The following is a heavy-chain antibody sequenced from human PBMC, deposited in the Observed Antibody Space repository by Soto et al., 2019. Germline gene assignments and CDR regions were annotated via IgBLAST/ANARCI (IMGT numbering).Heavy chain of an antibody. D-gene: IGHD3-10*01. J-gene: IGHJ4*02. CDR3: ARDQGYGSYDY. CDR1: GYTFSNYA. Sequence: QVQLVQSGAEVKKPGASVKVSCKASGYTFSNYAFSWVRQAPGQGLEWMGWISGYNGNTNYAQKLQGRVIMTTDTSTSTAYTELRSLRSDDTALYYCARDQGYGSYDYWGQGTLVTVSS. CDR2: ISGYNGNT. V-gene: IGHV1-18*01.